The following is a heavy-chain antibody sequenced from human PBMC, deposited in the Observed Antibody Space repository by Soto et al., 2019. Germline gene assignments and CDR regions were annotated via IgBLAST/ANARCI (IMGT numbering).Heavy chain of an antibody. V-gene: IGHV3-21*01. J-gene: IGHJ4*02. CDR1: GFTFSSYS. CDR3: ARVYRQHSSGWSFDY. D-gene: IGHD6-19*01. Sequence: PGGSLRLSCAASGFTFSSYSMNWVRQAPGKGLEWVSSISSSSSYIYYADSVKGRFTISRDNAKNSLYLQMNSLRAEDTAVYYCARVYRQHSSGWSFDYWGQGTLVTVSS. CDR2: ISSSSSYI.